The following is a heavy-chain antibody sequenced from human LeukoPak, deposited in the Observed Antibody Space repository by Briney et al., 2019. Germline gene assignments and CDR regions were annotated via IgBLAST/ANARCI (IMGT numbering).Heavy chain of an antibody. V-gene: IGHV4-34*08. J-gene: IGHJ4*02. CDR3: AGKAVAGPYFDY. CDR2: INHRGST. Sequence: PGGSLRLSCAASGFTFDDYGMSWVRQAPGKGLEWIGEINHRGSTNYNPSLKSRVTISVDTSKNQFSLKLSSVTAADTAVYYCAGKAVAGPYFDYWGQGTLVTVSS. D-gene: IGHD6-19*01. CDR1: GFTFDDYG.